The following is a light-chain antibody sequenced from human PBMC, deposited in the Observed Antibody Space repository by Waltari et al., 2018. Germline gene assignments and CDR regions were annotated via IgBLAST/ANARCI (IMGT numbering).Light chain of an antibody. Sequence: QSVLTQPPSASGTPGQRVTISCSGSSSNIGSNALNWYQHLPGTAPTLLIYSHEQRPSGVPDRFSGSKSGTSASLAISGLQSEDEADDYCGAWDDRLNVYVFGTGTRVTVL. CDR2: SHE. CDR3: GAWDDRLNVYV. CDR1: SSNIGSNA. V-gene: IGLV1-44*01. J-gene: IGLJ1*01.